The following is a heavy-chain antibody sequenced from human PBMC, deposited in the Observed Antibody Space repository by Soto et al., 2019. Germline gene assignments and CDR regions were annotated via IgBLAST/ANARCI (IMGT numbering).Heavy chain of an antibody. V-gene: IGHV1-18*01. CDR2: ISVYNGNT. D-gene: IGHD3-9*01. CDR3: ARRLHIFGVHYYYHMDV. J-gene: IGHJ6*03. Sequence: QVQLVQSGAEVREPGASVKVSCKASGYTFSSYGISWVRQAPGQGLEWMGWISVYNGNTNYAQKLQGRVTMTTDTATSTAYMELRSLRSDDTAVYYCARRLHIFGVHYYYHMDVWGTGTTVTVSS. CDR1: GYTFSSYG.